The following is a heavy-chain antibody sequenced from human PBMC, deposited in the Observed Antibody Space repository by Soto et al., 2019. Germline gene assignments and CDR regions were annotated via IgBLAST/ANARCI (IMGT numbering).Heavy chain of an antibody. CDR1: GFTFSSYA. CDR2: ISYDGSNK. D-gene: IGHD6-13*01. CDR3: ARVSSSSPLYYYYYGMDV. J-gene: IGHJ6*02. V-gene: IGHV3-30-3*01. Sequence: SLRLSCAASGFTFSSYAMHWVRQAPGKGLEWVAVISYDGSNKYYADSVKGRFTISRDNSKNTLYLQMNSLRAEDTAVYYCARVSSSSPLYYYYYGMDVWGQGTTVTVSS.